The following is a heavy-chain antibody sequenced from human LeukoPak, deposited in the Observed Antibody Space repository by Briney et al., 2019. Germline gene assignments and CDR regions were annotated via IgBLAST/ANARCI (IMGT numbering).Heavy chain of an antibody. Sequence: SVKVSCKASGGTFSSYAISWVRQAPGQGLEWIGWIIPILGIANYAQKFQGRVTITADKSTSTAYMELSSLRSEDTAVYYCARGSRGKGLYYYGMDVWGQGTTVTVSS. CDR2: IIPILGIA. J-gene: IGHJ6*02. CDR3: ARGSRGKGLYYYGMDV. CDR1: GGTFSSYA. V-gene: IGHV1-69*04. D-gene: IGHD1-1*01.